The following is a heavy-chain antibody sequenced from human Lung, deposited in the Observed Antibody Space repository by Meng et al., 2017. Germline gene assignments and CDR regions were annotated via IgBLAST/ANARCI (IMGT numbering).Heavy chain of an antibody. CDR2: IDPKSGDT. CDR3: ARDEDISAAGKLFGDY. CDR1: GYNFPDYW. D-gene: IGHD6-13*01. Sequence: QGQLVQSGAEGKEPGASVKGSCKPSGYNFPDYWLHWVRRAPGQGLEWMGRIDPKSGDTHYAQRFQGRVTMTGDTSISTAYMELSGLRSDDTAMYYCARDEDISAAGKLFGDYWGQGTLVTVSS. J-gene: IGHJ4*02. V-gene: IGHV1-2*06.